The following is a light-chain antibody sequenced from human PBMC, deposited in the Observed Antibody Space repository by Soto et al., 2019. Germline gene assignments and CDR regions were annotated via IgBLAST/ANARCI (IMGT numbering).Light chain of an antibody. CDR2: EVS. CDR1: NSDIGSYNL. Sequence: QSVLTQPASGSGSPGQSITISCTGTNSDIGSYNLGSWYQHHPGKAHKLMIYEVSKRPSGVSNRFSGSKSGNTASLTISGLQAEDEADYYCCSYAGSSTLVFGTGTKVTVL. CDR3: CSYAGSSTLV. J-gene: IGLJ1*01. V-gene: IGLV2-23*02.